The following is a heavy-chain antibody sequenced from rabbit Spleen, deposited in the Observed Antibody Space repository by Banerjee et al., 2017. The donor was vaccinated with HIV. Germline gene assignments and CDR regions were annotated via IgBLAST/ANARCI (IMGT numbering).Heavy chain of an antibody. J-gene: IGHJ4*01. CDR3: ARDAGSGHYIDAYFDL. D-gene: IGHD8-1*01. CDR2: IYTGNVKT. CDR1: GFDFSRGYD. Sequence: QQLVESGGGLVKPGASLTLTCKASGFDFSRGYDMCWVRQAPGKGLEWIGCIYTGNVKTYYASWAKGRFTISKTSSTTVTLQMTSLTVAHTATYFCARDAGSGHYIDAYFDLWGPGTLVTVS. V-gene: IGHV1S40*01.